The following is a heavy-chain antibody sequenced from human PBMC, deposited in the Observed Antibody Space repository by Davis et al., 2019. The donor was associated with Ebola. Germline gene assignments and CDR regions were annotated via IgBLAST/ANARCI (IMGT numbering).Heavy chain of an antibody. CDR1: GYTFTSYD. CDR2: IIPIFGTA. D-gene: IGHD5-18*01. CDR3: ARGLDTAMVPPLHY. J-gene: IGHJ4*02. Sequence: AASVKVSCKASGYTFTSYDINWVRQAPGQGLEWMGGIIPIFGTANYAQKFQGRVTITADESTSTAYMELSSLRSEDTAVYYCARGLDTAMVPPLHYWGQGTLVTVSS. V-gene: IGHV1-69*13.